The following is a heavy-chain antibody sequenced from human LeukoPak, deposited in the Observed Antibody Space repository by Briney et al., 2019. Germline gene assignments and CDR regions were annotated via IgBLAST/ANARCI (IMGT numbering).Heavy chain of an antibody. D-gene: IGHD5-24*01. CDR2: ISGSGGST. V-gene: IGHV3-23*01. CDR1: GFTLSSYA. CDR3: AGNFRYFDY. Sequence: GGSLSLSCAASGFTLSSYAMSWVHQAPGKGLEWVSAISGSGGSTYYADSVKGRFTISRDNSKNTLYLQMNSLRAEDTAVYYCAGNFRYFDYWGQGTLVTVSS. J-gene: IGHJ4*02.